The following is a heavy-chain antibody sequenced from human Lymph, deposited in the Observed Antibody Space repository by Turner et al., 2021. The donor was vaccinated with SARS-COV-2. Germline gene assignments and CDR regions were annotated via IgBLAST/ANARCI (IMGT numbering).Heavy chain of an antibody. V-gene: IGHV3-30-3*01. J-gene: IGHJ4*02. CDR3: ARGDYYGSGSYPGKTFDC. CDR1: GFTFSSYA. CDR2: ISYDGSNK. D-gene: IGHD3-10*01. Sequence: QVQLVESGGGVVQPGRSLRLSCAASGFTFSSYAMYWVRQAPGKGLGWVAVISYDGSNKYYADSVKGRFTISRDNSKNTLYLQMNSLRAEDTAVYYCARGDYYGSGSYPGKTFDCWGQGTLVTVSS.